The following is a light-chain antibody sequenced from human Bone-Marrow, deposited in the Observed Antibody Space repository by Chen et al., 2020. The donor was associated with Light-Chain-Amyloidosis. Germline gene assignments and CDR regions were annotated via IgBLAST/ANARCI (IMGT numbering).Light chain of an antibody. CDR3: SSYTITNTLV. CDR1: SSDVGGDNH. CDR2: EVT. Sequence: QSALTQPASVSGSPGQSITIPCTGTSSDVGGDNHVSWYQQPPDKAPELMIYEVTNRPSWVPDRFSGAKSDNTASLTISGLQTEDEADYCCSSYTITNTLVFGGGTRVTVL. V-gene: IGLV2-14*01. J-gene: IGLJ1*01.